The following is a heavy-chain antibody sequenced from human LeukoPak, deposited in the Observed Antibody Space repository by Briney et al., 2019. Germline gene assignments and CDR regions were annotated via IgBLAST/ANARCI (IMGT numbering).Heavy chain of an antibody. J-gene: IGHJ4*02. Sequence: GGSLRLSCAASEFSVGSNYMTWVRQAPGKGLEWVSAISGSGGSTYYADSVKGRFTISRDNSKNTLYLQMNSLRAEDTAVYYCAKDWDMTTVTTYDYWGQGTLVTVSS. CDR2: ISGSGGST. CDR1: EFSVGSNY. V-gene: IGHV3-23*01. D-gene: IGHD4-17*01. CDR3: AKDWDMTTVTTYDY.